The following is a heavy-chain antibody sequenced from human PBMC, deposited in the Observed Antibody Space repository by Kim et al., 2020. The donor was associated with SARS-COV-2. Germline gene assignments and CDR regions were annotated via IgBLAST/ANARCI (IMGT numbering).Heavy chain of an antibody. CDR2: ISYDGSNK. J-gene: IGHJ4*02. D-gene: IGHD3-9*01. V-gene: IGHV3-30*04. CDR1: GFTFSSYA. CDR3: ARDRRYDILTGYSFLFDY. Sequence: GGSLRLSCAASGFTFSSYAMHWVRQAPGKGLEWVAVISYDGSNKYYADSVKGRFTISRDNSKNTLYLQMNSLRAEDTAVYYCARDRRYDILTGYSFLFDYWGQGTLVTVSA.